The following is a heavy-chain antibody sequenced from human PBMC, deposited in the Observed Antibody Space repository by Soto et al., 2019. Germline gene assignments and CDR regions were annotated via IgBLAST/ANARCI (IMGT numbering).Heavy chain of an antibody. CDR2: THYSGTT. J-gene: IGHJ4*01. D-gene: IGHD6-13*01. CDR3: AGSYGNAWYTY. CDR1: IGSISTYY. V-gene: IGHV4-59*01. Sequence: PLETLSLTCTVSIGSISTYYWSWIRQPPGKGLEWIGYTHYSGTTHYNPSLKSRVTTSVDTSKNQFSLRLSSVTAADTAIYYCAGSYGNAWYTYWGQGTLVTVSS.